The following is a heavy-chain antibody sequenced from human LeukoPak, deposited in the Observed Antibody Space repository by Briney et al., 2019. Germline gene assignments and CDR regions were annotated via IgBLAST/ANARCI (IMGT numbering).Heavy chain of an antibody. CDR3: AKGWGAGSGPY. V-gene: IGHV3-9*01. CDR1: GFTFDDYA. CDR2: ISWNSGSI. Sequence: GGSLRLSCAASGFTFDDYAMHWVRQAPGKGLEWVSGISWNSGSIGYADSVKGRFTISRDNTKNSLYLQMNSLRAEDTALYYCAKGWGAGSGPYWGQGTLVTVSS. J-gene: IGHJ4*02. D-gene: IGHD2-15*01.